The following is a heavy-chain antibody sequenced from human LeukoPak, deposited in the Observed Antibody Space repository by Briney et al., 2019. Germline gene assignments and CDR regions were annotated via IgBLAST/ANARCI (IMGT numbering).Heavy chain of an antibody. V-gene: IGHV1-46*01. Sequence: ASVKVSCKASGYTFTNNYLHWVRQAPGQGLEWMRMIYPRDGSTSYAQNFQGRVTVTTDTSTTTVHMELRGLRSEDTAVYYCARGQEGFDYWGQGTVVTVSS. J-gene: IGHJ4*02. CDR2: IYPRDGST. CDR3: ARGQEGFDY. CDR1: GYTFTNNY.